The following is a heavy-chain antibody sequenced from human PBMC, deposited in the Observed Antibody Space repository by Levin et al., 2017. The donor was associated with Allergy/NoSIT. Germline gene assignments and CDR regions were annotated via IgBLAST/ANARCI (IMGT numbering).Heavy chain of an antibody. J-gene: IGHJ1*01. CDR3: ARGTIWNDEYFQH. V-gene: IGHV3-7*04. CDR2: IKQDGSEK. Sequence: GGSLRLSCVASGFTFSSHWMSWVRQAPGKGLEWVANIKQDGSEKDYVDSVKGRFTISRDNAKNSLYLQMNSLRAEDTAVYYCARGTIWNDEYFQHWGQGTLVTVSS. CDR1: GFTFSSHW. D-gene: IGHD1-1*01.